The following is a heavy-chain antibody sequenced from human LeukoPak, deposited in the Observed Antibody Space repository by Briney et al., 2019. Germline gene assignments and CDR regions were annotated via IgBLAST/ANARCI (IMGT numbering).Heavy chain of an antibody. CDR1: GFLFSSFW. Sequence: GGSLRLSCEASGFLFSSFWMNWVRQAPGKGPEWVANINQDGSEKYYVDSVKGRFTISRDNAKNSLYLQMNSLRAEDTAVYYCARGGDWLFYYFDYWGQGTLVAVSS. D-gene: IGHD3-9*01. V-gene: IGHV3-7*01. J-gene: IGHJ4*02. CDR2: INQDGSEK. CDR3: ARGGDWLFYYFDY.